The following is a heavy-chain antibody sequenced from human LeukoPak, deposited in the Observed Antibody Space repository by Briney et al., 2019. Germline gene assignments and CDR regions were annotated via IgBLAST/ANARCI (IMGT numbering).Heavy chain of an antibody. CDR3: ARSLGSSGYQDY. CDR1: GFPFSSYS. D-gene: IGHD3-22*01. Sequence: GGSLRLSCAASGFPFSSYSMNWVRQAPGKGLEWVSSISGSGDYISYADSVTGRFTISRDNAKNTVYLQMNSLRAEDTAVYYCARSLGSSGYQDYWGQGTLVTVSS. CDR2: ISGSGDYI. J-gene: IGHJ4*02. V-gene: IGHV3-21*01.